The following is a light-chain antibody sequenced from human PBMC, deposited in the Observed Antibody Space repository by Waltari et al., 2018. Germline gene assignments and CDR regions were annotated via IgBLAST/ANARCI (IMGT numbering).Light chain of an antibody. Sequence: QSVLTQPPSVSGAPGQTVTIPCTGPYSHAGAGYDVHLYQQVPGAAPKLLIFGNNNRPSGVPDRFSGSKSGASASLAITGLQADDEADYFCQSYDSSLSGFYVFGSGTKVTVL. J-gene: IGLJ1*01. V-gene: IGLV1-40*01. CDR1: YSHAGAGYD. CDR2: GNN. CDR3: QSYDSSLSGFYV.